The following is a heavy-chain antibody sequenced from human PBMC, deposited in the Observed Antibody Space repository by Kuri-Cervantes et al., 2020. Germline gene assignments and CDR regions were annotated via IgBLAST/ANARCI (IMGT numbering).Heavy chain of an antibody. Sequence: SETLSLTCAVSGGSISSSNWWSWVRQPPGKGLEWIGEIYHSGSTNYNPSLKSRVTISVDKSKNQFSLKLSSVTAADTAVYYCARGLWAAAGTLGDYYYYYGMDVWGQGTTVTVSS. V-gene: IGHV4-4*02. CDR1: GGSISSSNW. D-gene: IGHD6-13*01. CDR2: IYHSGST. CDR3: ARGLWAAAGTLGDYYYYYGMDV. J-gene: IGHJ6*02.